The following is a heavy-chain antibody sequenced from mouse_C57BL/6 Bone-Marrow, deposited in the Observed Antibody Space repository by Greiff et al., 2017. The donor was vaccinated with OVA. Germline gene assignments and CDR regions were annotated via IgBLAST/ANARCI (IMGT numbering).Heavy chain of an antibody. CDR1: GYTFTSYW. J-gene: IGHJ1*03. CDR3: AIGKIYYYGSRRYFDV. V-gene: IGHV1-74*01. Sequence: QPGAELVKPGASVKVSCKASGYTFTSYWMHWVKQRPGQGLEWIGRIHPSDSDTNYNQKFKGKATLTVDKSSSTAYMQLSSLTSEDSAVYYCAIGKIYYYGSRRYFDVWGTGTTVTVSS. D-gene: IGHD1-1*01. CDR2: IHPSDSDT.